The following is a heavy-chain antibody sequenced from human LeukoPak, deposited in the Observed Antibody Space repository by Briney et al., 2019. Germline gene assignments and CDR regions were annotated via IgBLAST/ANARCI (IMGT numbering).Heavy chain of an antibody. J-gene: IGHJ4*02. CDR2: ISYDGSNK. D-gene: IGHD1-26*01. CDR3: AKDQGSGATGFDY. Sequence: GGSLRLSCAASGFTFTSYGMPWVRQAPGKGLEWGAVISYDGSNKYYADSVKGRFTISRDNSKNTLYLQMNSLRAEDTGVYYCAKDQGSGATGFDYWGQGTLVTVSS. V-gene: IGHV3-30*18. CDR1: GFTFTSYG.